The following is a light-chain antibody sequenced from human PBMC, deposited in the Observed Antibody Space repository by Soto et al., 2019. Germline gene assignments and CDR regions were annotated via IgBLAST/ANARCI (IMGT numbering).Light chain of an antibody. J-gene: IGKJ1*01. V-gene: IGKV3-20*01. CDR3: QQYGSSPRT. CDR1: QTVSSSY. Sequence: EIVLTQSPGTLSLSPGERATLSCRASQTVSSSYLAWYQQKLGQAPRLLIYGASNRATGIPDRVSGSGSGTDSALTISRLEPEDLSVYYCQQYGSSPRTFGQGTKVEIK. CDR2: GAS.